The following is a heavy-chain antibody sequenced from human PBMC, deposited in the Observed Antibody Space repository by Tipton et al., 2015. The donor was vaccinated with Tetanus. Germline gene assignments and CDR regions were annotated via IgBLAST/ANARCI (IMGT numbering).Heavy chain of an antibody. D-gene: IGHD1-26*01. CDR2: MYSGGDT. CDR1: GFIVSSHY. V-gene: IGHV3-53*01. CDR3: ARWLEGSIAELDY. Sequence: SLRLSCVASGFIVSSHYMSWVRQAPGKGLEWVSVMYSGGDTYYADSVKGRFTSSRDNSKNIHYLEMSSLRAEDTAVYYCARWLEGSIAELDYWGQGTLVAVSS. J-gene: IGHJ4*02.